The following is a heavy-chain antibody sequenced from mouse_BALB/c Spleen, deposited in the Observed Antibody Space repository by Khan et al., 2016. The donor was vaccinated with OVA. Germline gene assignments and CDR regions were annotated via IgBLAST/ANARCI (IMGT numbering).Heavy chain of an antibody. J-gene: IGHJ3*01. D-gene: IGHD2-1*01. CDR3: ARSRYGNPFAY. CDR1: GYTFTSYY. Sequence: VQLQQPGAELVKPGTSVKISCKASGYTFTSYYMYWVKQRPGQGLEWIGGINPNNGDSNFNEKFKSKATLTVDKSSSTAYMQLGILTSADSAVYYCARSRYGNPFAYWGQGTLVTVSA. V-gene: IGHV1S81*02. CDR2: INPNNGDS.